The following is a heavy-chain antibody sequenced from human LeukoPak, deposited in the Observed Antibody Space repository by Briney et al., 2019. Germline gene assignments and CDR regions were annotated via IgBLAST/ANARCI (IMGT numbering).Heavy chain of an antibody. D-gene: IGHD3-16*02. J-gene: IGHJ6*03. CDR2: ISSNSRYI. CDR3: ARDLANYDYVWGSYRYPFGYYYYMDV. CDR1: GFTFSSYS. Sequence: PGGSLRLSCAASGFTFSSYSMNWVRQAPGKGLEWVSSISSNSRYIYYADSVKGRFTISRDNAKNSLYLQMNSLRAEDTAVYYCARDLANYDYVWGSYRYPFGYYYYMDVWGKGTTVTVSS. V-gene: IGHV3-21*01.